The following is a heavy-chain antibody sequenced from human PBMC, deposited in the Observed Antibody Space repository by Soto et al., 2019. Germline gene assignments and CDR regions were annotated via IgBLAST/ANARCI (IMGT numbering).Heavy chain of an antibody. CDR2: INPNSGGT. J-gene: IGHJ4*02. CDR3: ARAPPNYYGSGSYYY. V-gene: IGHV1-2*02. CDR1: GYTFTGYY. Sequence: ASVKVSCKASGYTFTGYYMHWVRQAPGQGLEWMGWINPNSGGTNYAQKFQGRATMTRDTSISTAYMELSRLRSDDTAVYYCARAPPNYYGSGSYYYWGQGTLVTVSS. D-gene: IGHD3-10*01.